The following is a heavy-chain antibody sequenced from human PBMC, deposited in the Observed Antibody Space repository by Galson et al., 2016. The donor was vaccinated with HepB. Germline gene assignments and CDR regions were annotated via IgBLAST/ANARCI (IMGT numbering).Heavy chain of an antibody. CDR2: IGSDGIST. D-gene: IGHD5-24*01. CDR3: ARDRDGRPSDS. V-gene: IGHV3-74*01. Sequence: SLRLSCAASGFTFSTYWMHWIRQAPGKGLEWVSRIGSDGISTHYVDSVKGRFTISRDTSKNMLYLQMNSLRAEDTAVYYCARDRDGRPSDSWGQGTLVTVSS. CDR1: GFTFSTYW. J-gene: IGHJ4*02.